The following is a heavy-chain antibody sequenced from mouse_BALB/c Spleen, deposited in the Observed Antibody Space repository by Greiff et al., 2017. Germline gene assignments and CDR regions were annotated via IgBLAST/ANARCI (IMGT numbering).Heavy chain of an antibody. CDR2: IWGDGST. CDR3: ASIYYDYDGWFAY. J-gene: IGHJ3*01. D-gene: IGHD2-4*01. CDR1: GFSLTGYG. Sequence: VKLMESGPGLVAPSQSLSITCTVSGFSLTGYGVNWVRQPPGKGLEWLGMIWGDGSTDYNSALKSRLSISKDNSKSQVFLKMNSLQTDDTARYYCASIYYDYDGWFAYWGQGTLVTVSA. V-gene: IGHV2-6-7*01.